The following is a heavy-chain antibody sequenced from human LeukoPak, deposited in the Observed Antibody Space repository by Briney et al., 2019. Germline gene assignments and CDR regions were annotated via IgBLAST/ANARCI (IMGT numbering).Heavy chain of an antibody. CDR1: GFTFSSYG. Sequence: PGGSLRLSCAASGFTFSSYGMSWVRQAPGKGLERVSVISGSGGSTYYADSVKGRFTISRDNSKNTLYLQMNSLRAEDTAVYYCAKAILGYYYYYMDVWGKGTTVTVSS. J-gene: IGHJ6*03. V-gene: IGHV3-23*01. CDR3: AKAILGYYYYYMDV. D-gene: IGHD3-16*01. CDR2: ISGSGGST.